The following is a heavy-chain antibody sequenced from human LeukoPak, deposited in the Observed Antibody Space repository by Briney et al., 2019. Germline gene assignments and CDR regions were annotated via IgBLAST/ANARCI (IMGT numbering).Heavy chain of an antibody. D-gene: IGHD2-15*01. V-gene: IGHV1-18*01. CDR1: GYTFTRYG. J-gene: IGHJ4*02. CDR2: ISANNGDT. Sequence: ASVKVSCKASGYTFTRYGISWVRQAPGQGLGWMGWISANNGDTNSAQKFQDRVTMTTDTSTSTAYMELRSLRSDDTAVYYCARDFFHGHCAGLSCFLLDYWGQGSLVTVSS. CDR3: ARDFFHGHCAGLSCFLLDY.